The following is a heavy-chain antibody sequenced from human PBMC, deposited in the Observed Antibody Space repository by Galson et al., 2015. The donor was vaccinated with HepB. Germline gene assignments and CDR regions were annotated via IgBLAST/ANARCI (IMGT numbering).Heavy chain of an antibody. CDR1: GLSITTAGVG. CDR3: AHRPLTFRYDAGGYWNYFDA. Sequence: PALVKPTQTLTLTCTLSGLSITTAGVGVGWIRQPPGRALEWLGIIYWDDDKHYSPTLKNRVAITKDTSKNLVVLTMTNMDPIDTGTYFCAHRPLTFRYDAGGYWNYFDAWGPGMLVTVSS. D-gene: IGHD3-22*01. V-gene: IGHV2-5*02. J-gene: IGHJ4*02. CDR2: IYWDDDK.